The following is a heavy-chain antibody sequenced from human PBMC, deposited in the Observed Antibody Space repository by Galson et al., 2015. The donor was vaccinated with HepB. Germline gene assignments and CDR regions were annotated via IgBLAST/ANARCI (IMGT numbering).Heavy chain of an antibody. Sequence: SLRLSCAASGFTFSHYGMHWFRQTPGKGPEWVAVIWNDGSEKYYADSLKGRFTISRDNSNNMLYLQMNSLRAEDTAVYFCARDPVPYYYMDVWGKGTTVTVSS. CDR3: ARDPVPYYYMDV. V-gene: IGHV3-33*01. CDR2: IWNDGSEK. J-gene: IGHJ6*03. CDR1: GFTFSHYG.